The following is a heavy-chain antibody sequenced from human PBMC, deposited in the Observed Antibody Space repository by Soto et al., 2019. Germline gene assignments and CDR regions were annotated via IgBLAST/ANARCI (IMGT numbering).Heavy chain of an antibody. D-gene: IGHD3-10*01. CDR1: GFTFSNYW. J-gene: IGHJ5*02. V-gene: IGHV3-74*01. CDR2: ISSDGSST. CDR3: ARLGPYASGTYSFRHNRFDP. Sequence: GGSLRLSCVASGFTFSNYWMHWVRQAPGKGLEWVSRISSDGSSTTYADSVKGRFTISRDNAENSLHLQMNSLRAEDTAVYYCARLGPYASGTYSFRHNRFDPWRQGTQVTVSS.